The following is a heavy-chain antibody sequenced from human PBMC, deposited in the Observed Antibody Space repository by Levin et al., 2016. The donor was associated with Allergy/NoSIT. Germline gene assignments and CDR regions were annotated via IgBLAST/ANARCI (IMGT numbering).Heavy chain of an antibody. CDR2: IYESGTV. CDR3: ATERCQQCPIDS. V-gene: IGHV4-31*03. D-gene: IGHD4/OR15-4a*01. CDR1: GGSISSGGYY. Sequence: SETLSLTCTVSGGSISSGGYYWRWIRQHPEKGLEWLGYIYESGTVYYHPSLKSRLTISVDTSTNQFSLRLNSVTAADTAVYYCATERCQQCPIDSWGRGTLVTVVL. J-gene: IGHJ4*02.